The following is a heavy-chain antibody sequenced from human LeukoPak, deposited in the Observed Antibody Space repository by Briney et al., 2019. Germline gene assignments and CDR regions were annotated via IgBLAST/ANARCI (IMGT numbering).Heavy chain of an antibody. CDR2: IWYDGSNK. D-gene: IGHD3-22*01. Sequence: GGSPRLSCAASGLTFSSYGMDWVGQAPGKGLEWVAVIWYDGSNKYYADSVKGRFTISRDNSKNTLYLQMNSLRAEDTAVYYCASDYYDSSGSLDYWGQGTLVTVAS. CDR3: ASDYYDSSGSLDY. V-gene: IGHV3-33*01. CDR1: GLTFSSYG. J-gene: IGHJ4*02.